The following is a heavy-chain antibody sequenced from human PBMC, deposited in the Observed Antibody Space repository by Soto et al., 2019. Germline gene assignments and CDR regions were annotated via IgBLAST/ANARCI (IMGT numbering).Heavy chain of an antibody. D-gene: IGHD1-7*01. V-gene: IGHV1-8*01. CDR3: ARVSNWNYHFDY. CDR2: MNPNSGNT. J-gene: IGHJ4*02. CDR1: GYTFTSYD. Sequence: ASVKVSCKASGYTFTSYDINWVRQATGQGLEWMGWMNPNSGNTGYAQKFQGRVTMTRNTPISTAYMELSSLRSEDTAVYYCARVSNWNYHFDYWGQGTLVTVSS.